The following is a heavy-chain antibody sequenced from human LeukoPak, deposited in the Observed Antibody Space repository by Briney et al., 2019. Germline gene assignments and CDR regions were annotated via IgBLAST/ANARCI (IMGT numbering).Heavy chain of an antibody. CDR3: AASIPFSNNYYYYYYMDV. CDR1: GFTFSSYE. Sequence: PGGSLRLSCAASGFTFSSYEMNWVRQAPGKGLEWVSYISSSGSTIYYADSVKGRFTISRDNAKNSLYLQMNSLRAEDTALYYCAASIPFSNNYYYYYYMDVWGKGTTVTVSS. CDR2: ISSSGSTI. V-gene: IGHV3-48*03. D-gene: IGHD2/OR15-2a*01. J-gene: IGHJ6*03.